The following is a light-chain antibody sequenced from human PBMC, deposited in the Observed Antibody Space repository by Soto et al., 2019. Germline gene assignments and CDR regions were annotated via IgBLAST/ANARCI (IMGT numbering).Light chain of an antibody. J-gene: IGKJ4*01. Sequence: EIVLTQSPGTLSLSPGERAALSCRASQSVNTNYLAWYQQIPGQAPRVLMYGASSRATGIPDRFSGSGSGTDFTLTISRLEPEDFAVYYCQQDGSSPLTFGGGTKVEIK. CDR2: GAS. CDR1: QSVNTNY. CDR3: QQDGSSPLT. V-gene: IGKV3-20*01.